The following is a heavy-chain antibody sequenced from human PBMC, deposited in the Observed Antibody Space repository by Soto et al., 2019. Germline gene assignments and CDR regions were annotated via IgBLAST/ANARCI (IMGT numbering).Heavy chain of an antibody. CDR1: GYTFTSYY. CDR2: INPSGGST. Sequence: GASVKVSCKASGYTFTSYYMHWVRQAPGQGLEWMGIINPSGGSTSYAQKFQGRVTTTRDTSTSTVYMELSSLRSEDTAVYYCARDLVLRFLEWFPEFYGMDVWGQGTTVTVSS. D-gene: IGHD3-3*01. V-gene: IGHV1-46*01. CDR3: ARDLVLRFLEWFPEFYGMDV. J-gene: IGHJ6*02.